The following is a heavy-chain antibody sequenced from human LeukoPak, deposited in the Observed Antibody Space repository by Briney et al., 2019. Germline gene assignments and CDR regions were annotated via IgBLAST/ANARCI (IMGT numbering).Heavy chain of an antibody. J-gene: IGHJ5*02. CDR3: ARAPRITMVRGVIYWFDP. CDR2: ISGSGGST. CDR1: GFTFSSYA. V-gene: IGHV3-23*01. D-gene: IGHD3-10*01. Sequence: GGSLRLSCAASGFTFSSYAMSWVRQAPGKGLEWVSAISGSGGSTYYADSVKGRFTISRDNSKNTLYLQMNSLRSEDTAVYYCARAPRITMVRGVIYWFDPWGQGTLVTVSS.